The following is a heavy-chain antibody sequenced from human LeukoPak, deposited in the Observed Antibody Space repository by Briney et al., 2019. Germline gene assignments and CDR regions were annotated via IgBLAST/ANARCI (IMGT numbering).Heavy chain of an antibody. V-gene: IGHV3-9*01. D-gene: IGHD4-17*01. J-gene: IGHJ6*02. CDR2: ISWNSGSI. Sequence: GGSLRLSCEASGFTFDDYAMHWVRHAPWKGLEWVSGISWNSGSIGYADSVKGRFTISRDNAKNSLYLQMNSLRAEDTALYYCAKDHDYGAYYYGMDVWGQGTTVTVSS. CDR3: AKDHDYGAYYYGMDV. CDR1: GFTFDDYA.